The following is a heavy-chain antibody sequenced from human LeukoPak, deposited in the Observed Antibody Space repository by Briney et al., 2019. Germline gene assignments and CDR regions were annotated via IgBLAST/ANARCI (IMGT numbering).Heavy chain of an antibody. CDR1: DFTFNIYR. CDR3: ARAPVAGPSLIDY. J-gene: IGHJ4*02. D-gene: IGHD2-21*01. V-gene: IGHV3-21*01. Sequence: GGSLRLSCAASDFTFNIYRMNWVRQAPGKELEGVSSISGSGSYIYYADSVKGRLTISRDNTKNSLYLQMNSLRAEDTAVYYCARAPVAGPSLIDYWGQGTLVTVSS. CDR2: ISGSGSYI.